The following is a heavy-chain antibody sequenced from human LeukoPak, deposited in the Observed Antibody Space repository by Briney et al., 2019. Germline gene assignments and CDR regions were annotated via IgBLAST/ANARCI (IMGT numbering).Heavy chain of an antibody. CDR2: INHSGST. CDR1: GGSFSGYY. Sequence: SETLSLTCAVYGGSFSGYYWSWIRQPPGKGLEWIGEINHSGSTNYNPSLKSRVTISVDTSKNQFSLKLSSVTAADTAVYYCAVRQYYYDSSGYSAFDIWGQGTMVTVSS. CDR3: AVRQYYYDSSGYSAFDI. D-gene: IGHD3-22*01. V-gene: IGHV4-34*01. J-gene: IGHJ3*02.